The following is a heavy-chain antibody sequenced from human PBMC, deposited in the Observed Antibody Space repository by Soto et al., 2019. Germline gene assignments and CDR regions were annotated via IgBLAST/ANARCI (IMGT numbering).Heavy chain of an antibody. Sequence: SATQSLTCAASGFTLSRHWWSWIRQNPGKGMEWIGYFYYNGTTNYNPSLKSRLTISVDTSKNQFSLKRSSVTGAATAVYYWARDRPARASGYPLSPPYNYYVRDVWGQGTTVPVSS. J-gene: IGHJ6*02. CDR2: FYYNGTT. CDR3: ARDRPARASGYPLSPPYNYYVRDV. CDR1: GFTLSRHW. V-gene: IGHV4-59*11. D-gene: IGHD5-12*01.